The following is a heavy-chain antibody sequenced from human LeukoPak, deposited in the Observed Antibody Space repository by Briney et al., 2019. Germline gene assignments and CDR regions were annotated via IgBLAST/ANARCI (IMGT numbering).Heavy chain of an antibody. CDR3: ARERVEQQLVLRYSYYYMDV. J-gene: IGHJ6*03. V-gene: IGHV3-7*01. CDR2: INQDGSGK. D-gene: IGHD6-13*01. CDR1: GFTFSSYW. Sequence: GGSLRLSCAASGFTFSSYWMTWVRQAPGKGLAWVANINQDGSGKYYVDPVKGRFTISRDNAKNSLYLQMNSLRAEDAAVYYCARERVEQQLVLRYSYYYMDVWGKGTTVTVSS.